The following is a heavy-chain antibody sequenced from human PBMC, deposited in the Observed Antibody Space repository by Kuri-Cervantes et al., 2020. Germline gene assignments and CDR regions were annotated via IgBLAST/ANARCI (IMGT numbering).Heavy chain of an antibody. CDR3: ARERITMVRGVTWFDP. V-gene: IGHV4-39*07. Sequence: SETLSLTCTVSGGSISSSSYYWGWIRQPPGKGLEWIGSIYYSGSTYYNPSLKSRVTISVDTSKNQFSLKLSSVTAADTAVYYCARERITMVRGVTWFDPWGQGTRVTVSS. D-gene: IGHD3-10*01. CDR2: IYYSGST. CDR1: GGSISSSSYY. J-gene: IGHJ5*02.